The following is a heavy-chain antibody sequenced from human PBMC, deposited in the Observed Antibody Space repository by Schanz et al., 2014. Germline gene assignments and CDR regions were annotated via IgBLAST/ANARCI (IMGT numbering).Heavy chain of an antibody. J-gene: IGHJ5*02. V-gene: IGHV3-74*01. CDR1: GFTFSNNW. CDR2: IDGEGSDT. D-gene: IGHD3-16*02. CDR3: VRDERVISGVWFDP. Sequence: VELVESGGCVVQPGRSLRLSCAASGFTFSNNWMHWFRQGPGKGLSWVARIDGEGSDTRYADSVKGRFTISRDNARNTVSLQMNSLRADDTAVYYCVRDERVISGVWFDPWGQGTLVTVSS.